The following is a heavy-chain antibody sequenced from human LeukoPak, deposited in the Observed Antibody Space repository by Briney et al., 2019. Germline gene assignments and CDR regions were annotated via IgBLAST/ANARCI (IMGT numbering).Heavy chain of an antibody. CDR2: ISSSSSYI. CDR1: GFTFSSYS. CDR3: ARLGGYYSRNWFDP. J-gene: IGHJ5*02. D-gene: IGHD3-22*01. V-gene: IGHV3-21*01. Sequence: GGSLRLSCAASGFTFSSYSMNWVRQAPGKGLEWVSSISSSSSYIYYADSVKGRFTISRDNARNSLYLQMNSLRAEDTAVYYCARLGGYYSRNWFDPWGQGTLVTVSS.